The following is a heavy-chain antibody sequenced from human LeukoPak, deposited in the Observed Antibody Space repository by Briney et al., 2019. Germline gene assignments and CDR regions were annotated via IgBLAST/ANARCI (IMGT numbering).Heavy chain of an antibody. J-gene: IGHJ4*02. V-gene: IGHV4-30-4*01. CDR1: GGSISSGDYY. D-gene: IGHD4-17*01. CDR3: AREPTTNDY. Sequence: PQTLSLTCTVSGGSISSGDYYWSWIRQPPGKGLEWIGYIYYSGSTFYNPSLKSRITISIDTSKNQFSLKLSSVTAADTAVYYCAREPTTNDYWGQGTLVTVSS. CDR2: IYYSGST.